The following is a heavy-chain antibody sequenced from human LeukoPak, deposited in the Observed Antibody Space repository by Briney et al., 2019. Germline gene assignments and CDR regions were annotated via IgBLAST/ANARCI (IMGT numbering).Heavy chain of an antibody. J-gene: IGHJ5*02. D-gene: IGHD3-10*01. CDR2: IIPIFGTA. CDR3: ARVFTMVRGAFDP. V-gene: IGHV1-69*01. Sequence: SVKVSCKASGGTFSSYAISWVRHAPGQGLEWMGGIIPIFGTANYAQKFQGRVTITADESTSTAYMELSSLRSEDTAVYYCARVFTMVRGAFDPWGQETLVTVSS. CDR1: GGTFSSYA.